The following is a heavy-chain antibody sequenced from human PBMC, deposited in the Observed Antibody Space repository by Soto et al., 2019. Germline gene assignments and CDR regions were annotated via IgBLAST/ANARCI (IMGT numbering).Heavy chain of an antibody. D-gene: IGHD3-3*01. CDR3: AKDRMGYDFWSAQPSRD. CDR2: ISYDGSNK. J-gene: IGHJ4*02. Sequence: QVQLVESGGGVVQPGRSLRLSCAASGFTFSSYGMHWVRQAPGKGLEWVAVISYDGSNKYYADSVKGRFTISRDNSKNTLYLQMNSLRAEDTAVYYCAKDRMGYDFWSAQPSRDWGQGTLVTVSS. CDR1: GFTFSSYG. V-gene: IGHV3-30*18.